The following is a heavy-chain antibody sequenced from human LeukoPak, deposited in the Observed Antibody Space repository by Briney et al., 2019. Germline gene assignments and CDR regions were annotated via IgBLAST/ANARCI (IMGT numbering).Heavy chain of an antibody. J-gene: IGHJ4*02. Sequence: GESLKISCKGSGCSFSTYWIGWVRQMPGKGLEWMGLINAADSDTRYSPSFQGQALISVDKSISTAYLQWGNLKSTDTAFYYCARVPCTGGSCSRTFDYWGQGTLVTVYS. CDR2: INAADSDT. D-gene: IGHD2-8*02. CDR1: GCSFSTYW. V-gene: IGHV5-51*01. CDR3: ARVPCTGGSCSRTFDY.